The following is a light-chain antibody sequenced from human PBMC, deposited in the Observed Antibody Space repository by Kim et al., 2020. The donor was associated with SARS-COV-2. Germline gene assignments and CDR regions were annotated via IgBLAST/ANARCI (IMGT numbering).Light chain of an antibody. J-gene: IGLJ2*01. V-gene: IGLV2-14*01. CDR2: NVN. CDR1: ISDIGQSNF. Sequence: QSALTQPASVSGSPGQSITLSCTGTISDIGQSNFVSWYQQEPGKAPKLLIYNVNKRPSGISNRFSGSKSGNTASLTISGLQSEDDGDYYCSSSGNNLIFGGGTQLTVL. CDR3: SSSGNNLI.